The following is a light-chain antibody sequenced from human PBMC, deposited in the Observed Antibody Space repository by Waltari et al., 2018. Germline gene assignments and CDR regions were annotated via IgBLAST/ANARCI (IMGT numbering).Light chain of an antibody. J-gene: IGKJ2*01. Sequence: DIMMTQSPDVLAVSLGERASIKCKSSHSVLDYFNNKDSLAWYQQKAGQPPRPLIHWASTQETGVPDRFSGSGSGTDFTLTISSLQAEDAALYYCQQYYGPPYNFGQGTRLEIK. CDR1: HSVLDYFNNKDS. CDR2: WAS. V-gene: IGKV4-1*01. CDR3: QQYYGPPYN.